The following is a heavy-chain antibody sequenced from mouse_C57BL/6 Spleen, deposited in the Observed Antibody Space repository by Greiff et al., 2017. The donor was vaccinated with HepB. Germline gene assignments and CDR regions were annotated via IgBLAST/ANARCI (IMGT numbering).Heavy chain of an antibody. D-gene: IGHD2-5*01. Sequence: QVQLQQPGAELVKPGASVKLSCKASGYTFTSYWMQWVKQRPGQGLEWIGEIDPSDSYTNYNQKFKGKATLTVDTSSSTAYMQLSSLTSEDSAVYNCARSYSNYGGAMDYWGQGTSVTVSS. CDR1: GYTFTSYW. CDR3: ARSYSNYGGAMDY. J-gene: IGHJ4*01. V-gene: IGHV1-50*01. CDR2: IDPSDSYT.